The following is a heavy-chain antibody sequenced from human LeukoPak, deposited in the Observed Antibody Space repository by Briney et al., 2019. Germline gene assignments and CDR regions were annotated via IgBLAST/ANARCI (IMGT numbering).Heavy chain of an antibody. CDR3: ARDKGHAGYGNFDY. J-gene: IGHJ4*02. Sequence: SVKVSCRASGGTFSSYAISWVRQAPGQGLEWMGRIIPILGIANYAQKFQGRVTITADKSTSTAYMELSSLRSEDTAVYYCARDKGHAGYGNFDYWGQGTLVTVSS. V-gene: IGHV1-69*04. CDR1: GGTFSSYA. CDR2: IIPILGIA. D-gene: IGHD5-12*01.